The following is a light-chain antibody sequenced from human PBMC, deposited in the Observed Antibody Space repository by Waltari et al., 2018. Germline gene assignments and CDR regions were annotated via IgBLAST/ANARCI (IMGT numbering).Light chain of an antibody. CDR3: QQYGSSPWT. Sequence: EIVLTQSPGTLSLSQGERATISCRASQSVSSSYLAWYQQKPGQAPRVLIHGASNRATGIPDRFSGSGSGTDFTLTIRRLEPEDFAVYYCQQYGSSPWTFGQGTKVEIK. V-gene: IGKV3-20*01. J-gene: IGKJ1*01. CDR2: GAS. CDR1: QSVSSSY.